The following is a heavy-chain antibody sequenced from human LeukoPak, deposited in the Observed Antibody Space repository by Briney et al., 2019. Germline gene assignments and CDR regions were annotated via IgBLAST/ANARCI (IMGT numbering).Heavy chain of an antibody. D-gene: IGHD6-19*01. Sequence: GRSLKLSCAASGFTFSIYAMHRVRQAPGKGLEWVALISDDGSDEYYADSVKGRFTISRDNSKNTLYLQMNSLRDEDTAVYYCARDLSTSGWYLYYWGQGTLVTVSS. CDR3: ARDLSTSGWYLYY. V-gene: IGHV3-30*04. J-gene: IGHJ4*02. CDR2: ISDDGSDE. CDR1: GFTFSIYA.